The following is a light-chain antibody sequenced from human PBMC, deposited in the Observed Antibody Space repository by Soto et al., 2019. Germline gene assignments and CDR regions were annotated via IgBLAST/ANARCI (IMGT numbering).Light chain of an antibody. Sequence: DIQMTQSPSTLSASVGDRVTITCRASQSISSWLAWYQQKPGKAPKLLIYKASSLESGVPSRFSGSGSETEFTLTISSLQPDDFATYYCQQYNTYSLTFGQGTTVEIK. CDR3: QQYNTYSLT. J-gene: IGKJ1*01. CDR2: KAS. V-gene: IGKV1-5*03. CDR1: QSISSW.